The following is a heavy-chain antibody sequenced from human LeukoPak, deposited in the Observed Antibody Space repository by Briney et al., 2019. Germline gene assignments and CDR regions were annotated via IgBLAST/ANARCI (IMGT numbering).Heavy chain of an antibody. D-gene: IGHD6-19*01. J-gene: IGHJ4*02. CDR2: ISYDGGNR. V-gene: IGHV3-30*03. CDR3: ARVDSSGWYWYSFDD. CDR1: GLTFTTYG. Sequence: GGSLRLSCAASGLTFTTYGMTWVRQAPGKGLEWVAIISYDGGNRYYADSVKDRFTISRDNSKSTLYLQMNSLRAEDTAIYYCARVDSSGWYWYSFDDWGQGTLVTVSS.